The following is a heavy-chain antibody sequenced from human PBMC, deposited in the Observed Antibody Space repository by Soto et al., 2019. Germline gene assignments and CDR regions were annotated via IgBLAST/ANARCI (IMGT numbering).Heavy chain of an antibody. J-gene: IGHJ4*02. CDR3: ARHPHPDSSGYWVY. CDR2: INHSGST. Sequence: QVQLHQWGAGLLKPSETLSLTCAVYGGSFSGYYWSWIRQPPGKGLEWIGEINHSGSTNYNPSLKSRVTISVDTSKNQFSLKLSSATAADTAVYYCARHPHPDSSGYWVYWGQGTLVTVSS. V-gene: IGHV4-34*01. D-gene: IGHD3-22*01. CDR1: GGSFSGYY.